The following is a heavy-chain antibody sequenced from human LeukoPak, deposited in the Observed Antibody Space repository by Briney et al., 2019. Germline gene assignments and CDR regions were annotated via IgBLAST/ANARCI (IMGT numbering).Heavy chain of an antibody. V-gene: IGHV4-39*01. CDR1: GASITTYNYY. Sequence: SETLSLTCTVSGASITTYNYYWVWIPPPPGKGLVGYSTIYYCGRPSYNPSLTSRLPTSVATSKNQYSLKLNSVSAADTAVYYCTRRSPGTMFESRGQGTLVTVSS. D-gene: IGHD3-10*01. J-gene: IGHJ4*02. CDR2: IYYCGRP. CDR3: TRRSPGTMFES.